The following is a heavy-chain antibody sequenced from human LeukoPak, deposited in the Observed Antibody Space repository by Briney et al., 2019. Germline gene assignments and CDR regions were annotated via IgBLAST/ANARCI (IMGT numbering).Heavy chain of an antibody. CDR1: GYSFSIYG. D-gene: IGHD4-17*01. CDR3: ARCGAAVTTHFSH. Sequence: ASVKVSCKASGYSFSIYGITWARQAPGQGLEYLGWISASDGTTNYAQKVQDRVTMTTDTSTSTAYLGLRSLRSEDTAVYYCARCGAAVTTHFSHWGQGTLVTVSS. CDR2: ISASDGTT. V-gene: IGHV1-18*01. J-gene: IGHJ4*02.